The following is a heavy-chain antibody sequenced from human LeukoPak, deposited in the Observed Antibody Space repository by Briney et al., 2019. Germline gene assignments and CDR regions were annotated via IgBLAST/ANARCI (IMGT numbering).Heavy chain of an antibody. D-gene: IGHD5-24*01. V-gene: IGHV4-34*01. CDR3: ASGRDGYNLPFDY. Sequence: SETLSLTCAVYGGSFSGYYWSWIRQPPGKGLEWIGEINHSGSTNYNPSLKSRVTISVDTSKNQFPLKLSSVTAADTAVYYCASGRDGYNLPFDYWGQGTLVTVSS. CDR2: INHSGST. CDR1: GGSFSGYY. J-gene: IGHJ4*02.